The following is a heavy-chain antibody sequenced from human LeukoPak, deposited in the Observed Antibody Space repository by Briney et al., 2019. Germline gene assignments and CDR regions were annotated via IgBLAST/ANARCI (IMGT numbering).Heavy chain of an antibody. J-gene: IGHJ4*02. CDR3: AGGLYYDFWSGYGGGYYFDY. Sequence: GGSLRLSCAASGFTFSSYSMNWVRQAPGKGLEWVSSISSSSSYIYYADSVKGRFTISRDNAKNSLYLQMNSLRAEDTAVYYCAGGLYYDFWSGYGGGYYFDYWGQGTLVTVSS. V-gene: IGHV3-21*01. CDR2: ISSSSSYI. CDR1: GFTFSSYS. D-gene: IGHD3-3*01.